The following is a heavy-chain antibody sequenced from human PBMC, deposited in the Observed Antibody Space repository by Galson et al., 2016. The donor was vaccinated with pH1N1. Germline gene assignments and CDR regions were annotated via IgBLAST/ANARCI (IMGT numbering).Heavy chain of an antibody. D-gene: IGHD1-26*01. Sequence: CTVSGGSISSDDYYWSWIRQPPGKGLEWIGYIYYSESTYYNPSLKSRVTISVDTSKNQFSLKLSSVTAADTAVYYCARGRAYSGSFLFDSWGQGTLVTVSS. V-gene: IGHV4-30-4*01. CDR1: GGSISSDDYY. J-gene: IGHJ4*02. CDR3: ARGRAYSGSFLFDS. CDR2: IYYSEST.